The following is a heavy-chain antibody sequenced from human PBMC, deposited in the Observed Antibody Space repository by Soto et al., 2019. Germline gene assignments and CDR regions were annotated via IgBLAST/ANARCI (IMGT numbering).Heavy chain of an antibody. CDR1: GGTFSSYA. CDR3: ARDSSNYDFWSGYYLSGMDV. CDR2: SIPIFGTA. J-gene: IGHJ6*02. Sequence: QVQLVQSGAEVKKPGSSVKVSCKASGGTFSSYAISWVRQAPGQGLEWMGGSIPIFGTANYAQKFQGRVTITADESTSTAYMELSSLRSEDTAVYYCARDSSNYDFWSGYYLSGMDVWGQGTTVTVSS. D-gene: IGHD3-3*01. V-gene: IGHV1-69*01.